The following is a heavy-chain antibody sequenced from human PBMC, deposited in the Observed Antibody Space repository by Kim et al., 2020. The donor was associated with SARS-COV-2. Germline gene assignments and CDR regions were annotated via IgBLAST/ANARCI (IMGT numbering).Heavy chain of an antibody. D-gene: IGHD6-19*01. Sequence: SETLSLTCTVSGGSISSSSYYWGWIRQPPGKGLEWIGSIYYSGSTYYNPSLKSRVTISVDTSKNQFSLKLSSVTAADTAVYYCARHLGGWYLNWFDPWGQGTLVTVSS. V-gene: IGHV4-39*01. CDR1: GGSISSSSYY. CDR2: IYYSGST. CDR3: ARHLGGWYLNWFDP. J-gene: IGHJ5*02.